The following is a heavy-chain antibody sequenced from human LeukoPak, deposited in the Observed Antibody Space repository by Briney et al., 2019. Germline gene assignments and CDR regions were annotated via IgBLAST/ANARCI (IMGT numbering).Heavy chain of an antibody. D-gene: IGHD5-12*01. CDR3: ARGDSGYDLMGGNYFDY. J-gene: IGHJ4*02. CDR2: INHSGST. CDR1: GGSFSGYY. Sequence: SETLSLTCAVYGGSFSGYYWSWIRQPPGKGLEWIGEINHSGSTNYNPSLKSRVTISVDTSKNQFSLKLSSVTAADTAVYYCARGDSGYDLMGGNYFDYWGQGTLVTVSS. V-gene: IGHV4-34*01.